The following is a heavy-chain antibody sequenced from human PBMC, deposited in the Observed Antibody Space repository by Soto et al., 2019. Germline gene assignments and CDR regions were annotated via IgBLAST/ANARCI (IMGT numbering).Heavy chain of an antibody. D-gene: IGHD6-19*01. CDR1: GGSISNYY. J-gene: IGHJ4*02. CDR2: ISTSVTT. V-gene: IGHV4-59*01. CDR3: ASGKQWLAFDY. Sequence: QVQLQESGPGLVKPSETLSLTCTVSGGSISNYYWSWVRQPPGMGLEWIGFISTSVTTHYKTSLESRVTISVDTSKNQLSLKLRSVTAADTAVYYCASGKQWLAFDYWGQGALVTVSS.